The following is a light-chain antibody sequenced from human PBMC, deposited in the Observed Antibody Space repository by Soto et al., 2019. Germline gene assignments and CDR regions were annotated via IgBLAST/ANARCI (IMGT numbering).Light chain of an antibody. CDR1: QGIYNW. Sequence: DIQMTQSPSSVSASVGDRVTITCRASQGIYNWLAWYQQKPGKAPKLLISAVSNLQSGVPSRFSGSGYGTDFTLLTRSLQPEDFSTYYCQQANSSPLTPGPGTKVNIK. J-gene: IGKJ3*01. CDR2: AVS. CDR3: QQANSSPLT. V-gene: IGKV1D-12*01.